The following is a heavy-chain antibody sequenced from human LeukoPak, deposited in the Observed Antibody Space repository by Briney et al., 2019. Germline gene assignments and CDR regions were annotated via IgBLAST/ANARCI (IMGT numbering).Heavy chain of an antibody. J-gene: IGHJ4*02. D-gene: IGHD5-18*01. CDR1: GFTFSSYA. V-gene: IGHV3-30-3*01. CDR3: ANGYSYSDY. CDR2: ISYDGSNK. Sequence: GGSLRLSCAASGFTFSSYAMHWVRQAPGKGLEWVAVISYDGSNKYYADSVKGRFTISRDNSKNTLCLQMNSLRAEDTAVYYCANGYSYSDYWGQGTLVTVSS.